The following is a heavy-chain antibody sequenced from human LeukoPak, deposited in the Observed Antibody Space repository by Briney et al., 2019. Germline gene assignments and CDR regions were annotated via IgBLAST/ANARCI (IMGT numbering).Heavy chain of an antibody. CDR1: GFTFSDHY. CDR2: TRNKANSYTT. J-gene: IGHJ2*01. CDR3: ARDTYYDSSGYTNWYFDL. D-gene: IGHD3-22*01. V-gene: IGHV3-72*01. Sequence: GGSLRLSCAASGFTFSDHYMYWVRHAPGKGLEWVGRTRNKANSYTTEYAASVKGRFTISRDDSKNSLYLQMNSLKTEDTAVYYCARDTYYDSSGYTNWYFDLWGRGTLVTVSS.